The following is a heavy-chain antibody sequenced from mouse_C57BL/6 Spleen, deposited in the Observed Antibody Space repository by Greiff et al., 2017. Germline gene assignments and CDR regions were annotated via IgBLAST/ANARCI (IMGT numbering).Heavy chain of an antibody. CDR1: GYTFTSYW. D-gene: IGHD1-1*01. CDR3: ARGEVVAYWYFDV. CDR2: IHPNSGST. J-gene: IGHJ1*03. Sequence: QVQLQQSGAELVKPGASVKLSCKASGYTFTSYWMHWVKQRPGQGLEWIGMIHPNSGSTNYNEKFKSKATLTVDKSSSTAYMQLSSLTSEDSAVYYCARGEVVAYWYFDVWGTGTTVTVSS. V-gene: IGHV1-64*01.